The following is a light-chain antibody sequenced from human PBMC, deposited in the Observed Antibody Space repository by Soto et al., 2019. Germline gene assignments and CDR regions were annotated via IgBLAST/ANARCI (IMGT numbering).Light chain of an antibody. CDR2: EVT. Sequence: QSVLTQPPSASGSPGQSVTFSCTGTSSDIGDYNYVSWYQQHPGKAPKLMIYEVTKRPSGVPDRFSGSKSGNTASLTVSGLQADDEADYYCSSYAGYNTYVFGNGTKLTV. V-gene: IGLV2-8*01. CDR3: SSYAGYNTYV. CDR1: SSDIGDYNY. J-gene: IGLJ1*01.